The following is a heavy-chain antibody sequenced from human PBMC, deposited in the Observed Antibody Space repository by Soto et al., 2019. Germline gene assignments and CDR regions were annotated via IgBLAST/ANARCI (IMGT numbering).Heavy chain of an antibody. CDR1: GYTFASYG. Sequence: QVQLVQSGAEVRRPGASVKVSCKASGYTFASYGISWVRQAPGQGLEWMGWISAYNGNTNYAHKLQGRVTMTTETSTTTAYMELRSLRSDGTAVYYCARAVGYSYGFDYWGQGTLVTVSS. CDR3: ARAVGYSYGFDY. V-gene: IGHV1-18*01. D-gene: IGHD5-18*01. J-gene: IGHJ4*02. CDR2: ISAYNGNT.